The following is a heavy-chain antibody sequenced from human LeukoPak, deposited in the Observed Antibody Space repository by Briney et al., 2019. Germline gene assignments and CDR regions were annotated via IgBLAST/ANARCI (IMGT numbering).Heavy chain of an antibody. J-gene: IGHJ4*02. D-gene: IGHD6-6*01. CDR1: GYSLSSYW. Sequence: GESLKISCKGSGYSLSSYWVGWGRQMPGKSLEWMGIIYPGDSDTRYSPSFQGQVTISADKSVSTAYLQWSSLKASDTAMYYCARPHGSSLPRVFDYWGQGTLVTVSS. CDR2: IYPGDSDT. CDR3: ARPHGSSLPRVFDY. V-gene: IGHV5-51*01.